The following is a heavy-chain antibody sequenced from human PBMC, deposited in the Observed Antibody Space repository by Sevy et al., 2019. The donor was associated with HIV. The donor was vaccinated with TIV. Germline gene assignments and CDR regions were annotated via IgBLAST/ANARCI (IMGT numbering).Heavy chain of an antibody. CDR2: ISGSGGST. J-gene: IGHJ4*02. CDR1: GFTFSSYA. D-gene: IGHD3-22*01. Sequence: GGSLRISCAASGFTFSSYAMSWVRQAPGKGLEWVSAISGSGGSTYYADSVKGRFTISRDNSKNTLYLQMNSLRAEDTAAYYCAKATGSSGYYSDFDYWGQGTLVTVSS. CDR3: AKATGSSGYYSDFDY. V-gene: IGHV3-23*01.